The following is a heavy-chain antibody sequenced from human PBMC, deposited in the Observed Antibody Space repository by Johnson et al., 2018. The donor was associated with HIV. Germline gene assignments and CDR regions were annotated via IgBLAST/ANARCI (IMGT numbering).Heavy chain of an antibody. J-gene: IGHJ3*02. Sequence: QVQLVESGGGVVQPGRSLRLSCAASGFTFNDYVLHWVRQAPGKGLEWVASISFGGGIKNYADSVKGRFTISRDNSKNTLYLQLNSLRLDDTAVYFCARSTGAFDIWGQGTMVTVSS. V-gene: IGHV3-30-3*01. CDR3: ARSTGAFDI. CDR1: GFTFNDYV. CDR2: ISFGGGIK. D-gene: IGHD4-17*01.